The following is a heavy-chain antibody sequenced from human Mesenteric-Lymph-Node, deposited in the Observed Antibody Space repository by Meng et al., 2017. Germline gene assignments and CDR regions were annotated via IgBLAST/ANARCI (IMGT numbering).Heavy chain of an antibody. CDR2: TFYRSKWSN. CDR1: GDSVSSNSAA. J-gene: IGHJ4*02. D-gene: IGHD3-10*02. V-gene: IGHV6-1*01. Sequence: QLQQAGPGLGKPSPTLSLTCAISGDSVSSNSAAWNWIRQSPSRGLEWLGRTFYRSKWSNEYAVSVKSRITINSDTSKNQFFLQLNSVTPEDTAIYYCARDWGDVRGGFDFWGQGTLVTVSS. CDR3: ARDWGDVRGGFDF.